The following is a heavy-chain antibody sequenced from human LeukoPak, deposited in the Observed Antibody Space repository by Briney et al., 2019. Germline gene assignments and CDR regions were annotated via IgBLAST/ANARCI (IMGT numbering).Heavy chain of an antibody. V-gene: IGHV3-48*01. Sequence: QSGGSLRLSCAASGFTLSNYCMNWVRQAPGKGLEWISYIDSRSNTMLYADSVKGRFTVSRDNAKNSLYLQMNSLRAEDTAVYFCARDKASSGWYYFDSWGQGTLVTVS. D-gene: IGHD6-19*01. CDR1: GFTLSNYC. J-gene: IGHJ4*02. CDR2: IDSRSNTM. CDR3: ARDKASSGWYYFDS.